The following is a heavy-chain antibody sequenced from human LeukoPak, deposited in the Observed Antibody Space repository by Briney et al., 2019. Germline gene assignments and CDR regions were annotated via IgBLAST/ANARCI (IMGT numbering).Heavy chain of an antibody. V-gene: IGHV3-30-3*01. J-gene: IGHJ4*02. CDR3: ARDRRSTGSGYSLTIDY. CDR2: ISYDGSNK. D-gene: IGHD3-22*01. Sequence: GGSVRLSCAACGFTFRSYAMHGVRQAPGKGLEGVAVISYDGSNKYYADSVKGRFTISRDNSKNTLYLQMNSLRAEDTAVYYCARDRRSTGSGYSLTIDYWGQGTLVTVSS. CDR1: GFTFRSYA.